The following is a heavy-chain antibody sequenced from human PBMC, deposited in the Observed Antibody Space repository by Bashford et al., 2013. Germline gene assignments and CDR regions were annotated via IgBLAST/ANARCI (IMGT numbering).Heavy chain of an antibody. Sequence: GGPVRLSCAASGFNIDDYAMHWVRQAPGKGLEWVSAILASGGDTYYADPVRGRFTITRDNSKNTVYLQMDSLRAEDTALYYCAKDRDSSSWSRSYGMDVWGQGITVTVSS. J-gene: IGHJ6*02. CDR2: ILASGGDT. D-gene: IGHD6-13*01. V-gene: IGHV3-23*01. CDR1: GFNIDDYA. CDR3: AKDRDSSSWSRSYGMDV.